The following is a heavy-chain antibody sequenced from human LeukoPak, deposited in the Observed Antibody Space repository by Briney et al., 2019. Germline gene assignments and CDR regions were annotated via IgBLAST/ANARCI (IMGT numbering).Heavy chain of an antibody. D-gene: IGHD2-8*01. CDR3: TRTVLDCKNGVCYDY. CDR1: GHTFSSYG. J-gene: IGHJ4*02. CDR2: ISPYTT. Sequence: GASVKVSCKASGHTFSSYGIRWVRQAPGQGLEWMGWISPYTTYYAQKVQGRVTVTTDTSTSTAYMELRSLRSDDTAVYYCTRTVLDCKNGVCYDYWGQGTLVTVSS. V-gene: IGHV1-18*01.